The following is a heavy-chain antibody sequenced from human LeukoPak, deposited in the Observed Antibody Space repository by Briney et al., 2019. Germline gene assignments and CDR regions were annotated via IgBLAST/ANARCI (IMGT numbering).Heavy chain of an antibody. J-gene: IGHJ4*02. CDR2: ISGSGGST. D-gene: IGHD5-12*01. Sequence: GGSLRLSCAASGFSLSSYGMSWVRQAPGKGLEWVSTISGSGGSTYYADSVKGRFTISRDNAKNSLYLQMNSLRAEDTAVYYCARGERSGYDYDYWGQGTLVTVSS. CDR3: ARGERSGYDYDY. CDR1: GFSLSSYG. V-gene: IGHV3-23*01.